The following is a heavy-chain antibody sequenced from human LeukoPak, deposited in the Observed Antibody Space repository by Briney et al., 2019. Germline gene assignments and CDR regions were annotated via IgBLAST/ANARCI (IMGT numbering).Heavy chain of an antibody. J-gene: IGHJ4*02. V-gene: IGHV1-69*13. CDR3: ASDYYGSGSYKGY. CDR2: IIPIFGTA. Sequence: SVKVSCRASGGTFSSYAISWVRQAPGQGLEWMGGIIPIFGTANYAQKFQGRVTITADESTSTAYMELSSLRSEDTAVYYCASDYYGSGSYKGYWGQGTLVTVSS. CDR1: GGTFSSYA. D-gene: IGHD3-10*01.